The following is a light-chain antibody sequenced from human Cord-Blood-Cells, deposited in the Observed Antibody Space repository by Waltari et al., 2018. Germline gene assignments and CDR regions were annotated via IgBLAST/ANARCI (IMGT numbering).Light chain of an antibody. V-gene: IGLV6-57*02. CDR1: RGSIASNS. J-gene: IGLJ3*02. CDR3: QSYDSSNRV. CDR2: EDN. Sequence: NFMLTQPHSVSDPPGKPVTISRTGRRGSIASNSVQWYQRRPGSAPTTVIYEDNQRPSGVPDRFSGSIDSSSNSASLTISGLKTEDEADYYCQSYDSSNRVFGGGTKLTVL.